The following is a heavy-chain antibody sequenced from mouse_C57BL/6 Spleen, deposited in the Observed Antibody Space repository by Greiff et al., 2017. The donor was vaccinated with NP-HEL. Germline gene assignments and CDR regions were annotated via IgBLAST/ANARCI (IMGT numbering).Heavy chain of an antibody. CDR1: GFTFSSYA. V-gene: IGHV5-4*01. J-gene: IGHJ3*01. CDR2: ISDGGSYT. CDR3: ARDRSLLGPFAY. D-gene: IGHD4-1*01. Sequence: EVKLVESGGGLVKPGGSLKLSCAASGFTFSSYAMSWVRQTPEKRLEWVATISDGGSYTYYPDNVKGRFTISRDNAKNNLYLQMSHLKSEDTAMYYCARDRSLLGPFAYWGQGTLVTVSA.